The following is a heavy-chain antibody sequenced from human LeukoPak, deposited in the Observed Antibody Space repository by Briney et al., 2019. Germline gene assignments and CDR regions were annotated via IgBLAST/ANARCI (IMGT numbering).Heavy chain of an antibody. D-gene: IGHD3-16*01. CDR3: AKSGGGLVTVPLVEY. CDR2: ISSSSSYI. CDR1: GFTFSSYS. V-gene: IGHV3-21*01. Sequence: GGSLRLSCAASGFTFSSYSMNWVRQAPGKGLEWVSSISSSSSYIYYADSVKGRFTISRDNSKNTLYLQMNSLRAEDTAVYYCAKSGGGLVTVPLVEYWGQGTLVTVSS. J-gene: IGHJ4*02.